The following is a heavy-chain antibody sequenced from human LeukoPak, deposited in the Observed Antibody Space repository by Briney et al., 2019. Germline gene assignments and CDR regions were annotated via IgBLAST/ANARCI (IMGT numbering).Heavy chain of an antibody. J-gene: IGHJ4*02. V-gene: IGHV3-7*04. CDR3: ARHSPLWNY. CDR1: GFTFGTYW. D-gene: IGHD1-1*01. Sequence: PGGSLRLSCAASGFTFGTYWMSWVRQAPGKGLEWVASIKQDGSVKYYVDSVKGRFTISRDNAKNSLYLQMNSLRAEDTALYYCARHSPLWNYWGQGTLVTVSS. CDR2: IKQDGSVK.